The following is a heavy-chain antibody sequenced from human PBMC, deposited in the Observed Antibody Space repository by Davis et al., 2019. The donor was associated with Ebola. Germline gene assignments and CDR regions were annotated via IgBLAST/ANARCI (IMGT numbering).Heavy chain of an antibody. D-gene: IGHD5-24*01. CDR3: ASLLEMATSYYYYGMDV. J-gene: IGHJ6*02. CDR2: ISGYNGDT. V-gene: IGHV1-18*01. CDR1: GYTFTRYG. Sequence: AASVKVSCKASGYTFTRYGISWLRQAPGQGLEWMGWISGYNGDTNHAQKFQGRVTITADESTSTAYMELSSLRSEDTAVYYCASLLEMATSYYYYGMDVWGQGTTVTVSS.